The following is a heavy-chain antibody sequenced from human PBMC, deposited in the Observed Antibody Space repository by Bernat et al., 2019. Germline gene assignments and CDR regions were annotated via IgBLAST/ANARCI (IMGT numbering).Heavy chain of an antibody. CDR3: AGAGAGVDY. J-gene: IGHJ4*02. CDR2: IYYSGST. CDR1: GGCVRGGGGC. Sequence: SGTGAGCGGCVRGGGGCRSGCRQPPGTGLGRIGYIYYSGSTYYNPTLKSRVTISVDTSQSQFSLTLSSVTAAATAVDYWAGAGAGVDYWGQGTLVTVSS. D-gene: IGHD3-10*01. V-gene: IGHV4-31*11.